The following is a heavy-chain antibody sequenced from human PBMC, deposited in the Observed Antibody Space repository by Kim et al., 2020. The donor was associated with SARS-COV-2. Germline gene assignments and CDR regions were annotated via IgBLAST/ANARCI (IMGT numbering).Heavy chain of an antibody. V-gene: IGHV3-23*01. CDR2: ISGSGGST. CDR3: AKADYSSGWYSYYFDY. Sequence: GGSLRLSCAASGFTFSSYAMSWVRQAPGKGLEWVSAISGSGGSTYYADSVKGRFTISRDNSKNTLYLQMNSLRAEDTAVYYCAKADYSSGWYSYYFDYWGQGTLVTVSS. CDR1: GFTFSSYA. D-gene: IGHD6-19*01. J-gene: IGHJ4*02.